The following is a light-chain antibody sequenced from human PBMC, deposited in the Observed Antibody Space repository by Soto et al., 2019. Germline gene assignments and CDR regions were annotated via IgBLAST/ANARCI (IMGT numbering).Light chain of an antibody. V-gene: IGLV3-21*02. CDR1: NIGGKS. J-gene: IGLJ1*01. Sequence: SYELTQPPSVSVAPGQTARITCGGNNIGGKSVHWYQQKPGQAPVLVVYDDSDRPSGIPDRFSGPNSGDTATLTIRRVEAGDEADYYCHVWDSSSDHYVFGTGTKV. CDR2: DDS. CDR3: HVWDSSSDHYV.